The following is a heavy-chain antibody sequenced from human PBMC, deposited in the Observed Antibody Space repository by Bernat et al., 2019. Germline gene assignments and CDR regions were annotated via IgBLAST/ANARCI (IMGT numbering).Heavy chain of an antibody. CDR2: IYYSGST. V-gene: IGHV4-39*01. J-gene: IGHJ5*02. CDR3: ARLPPTTDYDFWSGYYDNWFDP. D-gene: IGHD3-3*01. Sequence: QLQLQESGPGLVKPSETLSLTCTVSGGSISSSSYYWGWIRQPPGKGLEWIGSIYYSGSTYYNPSLKSRVTISVDTSKNQFSLKLSSVTAADTAVYYCARLPPTTDYDFWSGYYDNWFDPWGQGTLVTVSS. CDR1: GGSISSSSYY.